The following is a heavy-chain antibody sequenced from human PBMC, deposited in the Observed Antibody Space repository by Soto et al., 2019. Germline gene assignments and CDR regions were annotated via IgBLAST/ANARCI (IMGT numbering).Heavy chain of an antibody. D-gene: IGHD4-17*01. CDR3: TTTVTTKYYYYYGMDV. V-gene: IGHV3-73*01. Sequence: PGGSLRLSCAASGFTFSGSAMHWVRQASGKGLEWVGRIRSKANSYATAYAASVKGRFTISRDDSKNTAYLQMNSLKTEDTAVYYCTTTVTTKYYYYYGMDVWGQGTTVTVSS. CDR1: GFTFSGSA. J-gene: IGHJ6*02. CDR2: IRSKANSYAT.